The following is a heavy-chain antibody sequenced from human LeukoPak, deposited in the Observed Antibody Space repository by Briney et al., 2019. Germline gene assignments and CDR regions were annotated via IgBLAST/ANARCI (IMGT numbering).Heavy chain of an antibody. D-gene: IGHD4-23*01. CDR3: AKDGAGGNSDWYFDL. CDR1: GFTFSSYG. Sequence: GGSLRLSCAASGFTFSSYGMHWVRQAPGKGLEWVAFIRYDGSNKYYADSVKGRFTISRDNSKNTLYLQMNSLRAEDTAVYYCAKDGAGGNSDWYFDLWGRGTLVTVSS. CDR2: IRYDGSNK. J-gene: IGHJ2*01. V-gene: IGHV3-30*02.